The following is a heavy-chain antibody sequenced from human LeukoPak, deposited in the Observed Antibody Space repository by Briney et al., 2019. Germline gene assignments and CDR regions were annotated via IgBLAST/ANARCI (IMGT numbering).Heavy chain of an antibody. CDR1: GFTFINYS. CDR3: AKWARYCTNGVCYYFDY. Sequence: GGSLRLSCTASGFTFINYSMNWVRQAPGKGLEWVSVISGGGVSTYYADSVKGRFTISRDNSKNTLYLQMNSLRAEDTAVYYCAKWARYCTNGVCYYFDYWGQGTLVTVSS. D-gene: IGHD2-8*01. CDR2: ISGGGVST. V-gene: IGHV3-23*01. J-gene: IGHJ4*02.